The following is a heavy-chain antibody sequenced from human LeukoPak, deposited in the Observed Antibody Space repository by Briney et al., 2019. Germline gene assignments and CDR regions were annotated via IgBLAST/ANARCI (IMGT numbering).Heavy chain of an antibody. CDR2: IYYSGNT. D-gene: IGHD3/OR15-3a*01. CDR1: GGSISSSSYY. Sequence: SETLSLTCTVSGGSISSSSYYWGWIRQPPGKGLEWIGSIYYSGNTYYNASLKSQVSISIDTSKNQFSLKLTSVTAADTAVYYCARQTGSGLFILPGGQGTLVTVSS. V-gene: IGHV4-39*01. CDR3: ARQTGSGLFILP. J-gene: IGHJ4*02.